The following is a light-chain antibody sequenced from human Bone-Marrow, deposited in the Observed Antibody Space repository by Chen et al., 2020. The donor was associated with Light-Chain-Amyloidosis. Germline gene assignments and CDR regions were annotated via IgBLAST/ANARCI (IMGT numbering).Light chain of an antibody. CDR3: QQYGSSPGLT. CDR2: GAT. J-gene: IGKJ4*01. Sequence: EIVLTQSPGTLSLSPGERATLTCRARQSVTSNYFAWYQEKPGQTPMLLFFGATSRATGIPDRFSGSGSGTDFTLTISRLEPEDFAVYCCQQYGSSPGLTFGGGTKVEVK. CDR1: QSVTSNY. V-gene: IGKV3-20*01.